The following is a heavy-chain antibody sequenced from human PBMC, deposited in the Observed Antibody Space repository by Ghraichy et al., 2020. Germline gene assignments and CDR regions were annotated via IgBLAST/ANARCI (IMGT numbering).Heavy chain of an antibody. J-gene: IGHJ4*02. V-gene: IGHV3-23*01. CDR2: ILYSGGGT. Sequence: GGSLRLSCAASGFTFSSYSMSWVRQSPGKGLEWVSSILYSGGGTSYAESVKGRFTISRDNSKNILYLQMNSLRAEDTAVYYCAKDKVRDGLWEIDYWGRGTLVTVSS. CDR3: AKDKVRDGLWEIDY. CDR1: GFTFSSYS. D-gene: IGHD1-26*01.